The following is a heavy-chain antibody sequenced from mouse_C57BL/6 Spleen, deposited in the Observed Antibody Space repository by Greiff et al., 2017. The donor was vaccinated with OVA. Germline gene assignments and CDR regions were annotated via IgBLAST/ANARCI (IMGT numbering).Heavy chain of an antibody. D-gene: IGHD2-1*01. CDR1: GFTFTDYY. J-gene: IGHJ2*01. CDR2: IRNKANGYTT. CDR3: ARSPHYGNYSFDY. Sequence: EVKLVESGGGLVQPGGSLSLSCAASGFTFTDYYMSWVRQPPGKELEWLGFIRNKANGYTTEYSASVKGRFTSSRDNSQSILYLQMNALRAEDSATYYCARSPHYGNYSFDYWGQGTTLPVSS. V-gene: IGHV7-3*01.